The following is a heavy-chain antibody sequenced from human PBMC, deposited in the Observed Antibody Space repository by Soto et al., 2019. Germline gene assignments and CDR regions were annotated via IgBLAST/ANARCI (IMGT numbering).Heavy chain of an antibody. D-gene: IGHD6-13*01. J-gene: IGHJ6*02. CDR1: GYTFTSYY. Sequence: ASVKVSCKASGYTFTSYYMHWVRQAPGQGLEWMGIINPSGGSTSYAQKFQGRVTKTRDTSTSTVYMELSSLRSEDTAVYYCARDKLVRYYYYGMDVWGQGTTVTVSS. CDR2: INPSGGST. V-gene: IGHV1-46*01. CDR3: ARDKLVRYYYYGMDV.